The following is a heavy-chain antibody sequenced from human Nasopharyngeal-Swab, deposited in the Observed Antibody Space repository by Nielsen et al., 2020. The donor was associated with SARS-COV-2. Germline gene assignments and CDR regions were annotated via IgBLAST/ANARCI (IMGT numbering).Heavy chain of an antibody. J-gene: IGHJ4*02. CDR3: TTDYYFDY. CDR2: IGDKEHNYAT. Sequence: GESLKISCAASGFVFSGSAMHWVRRASGKGLEWVGRIGDKEHNYATTYGASVKGRFTISRDDSKNTAFLQMDSLKTEDTALYYCTTDYYFDYWGQGTLVTVSS. V-gene: IGHV3-73*01. CDR1: GFVFSGSA.